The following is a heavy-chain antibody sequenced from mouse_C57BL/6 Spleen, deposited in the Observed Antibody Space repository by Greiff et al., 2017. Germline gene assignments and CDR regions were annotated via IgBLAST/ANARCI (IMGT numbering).Heavy chain of an antibody. CDR3: ASYDYDEGMDY. D-gene: IGHD2-4*01. CDR2: ISSGSSTI. J-gene: IGHJ4*01. V-gene: IGHV5-17*01. CDR1: GFTFSDYG. Sequence: EVQVVESGGGLVKPGGSLKLSCAASGFTFSDYGMHWVRQAPEKGLEWVAYISSGSSTIYYADTVKGRFTISRDNAKNTLFLQMTSLRSEDTAMYYCASYDYDEGMDYWGQGTSVTVSS.